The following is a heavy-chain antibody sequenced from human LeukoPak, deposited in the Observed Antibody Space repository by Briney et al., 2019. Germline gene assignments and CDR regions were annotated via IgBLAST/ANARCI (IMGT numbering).Heavy chain of an antibody. V-gene: IGHV1-69*01. CDR2: IIPIFGTA. Sequence: ASVKVSCKASGGTFSSYAISWVRQAPGQGLEWMGGIIPIFGTANYAQKFQGRVTITADESTSTAYMELSSLRSEDTAEYYCARALHSYGPFPFDYWGQGTLVTVSS. J-gene: IGHJ4*02. CDR3: ARALHSYGPFPFDY. D-gene: IGHD5-18*01. CDR1: GGTFSSYA.